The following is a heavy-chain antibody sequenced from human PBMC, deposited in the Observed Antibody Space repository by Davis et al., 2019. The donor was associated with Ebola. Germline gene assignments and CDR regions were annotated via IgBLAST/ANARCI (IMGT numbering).Heavy chain of an antibody. CDR1: GGSFSGYY. V-gene: IGHV4-34*01. D-gene: IGHD4-17*01. Sequence: PSETLSLTCAVYGGSFSGYYWSWIRQPPGKGLEWIGEINHSGSTNYNPSLKSRVTISVDTSKNQFSLKLSSVTAADTAVYYCASYGDSQGGTEFDYWGQGTLVTVSS. CDR2: INHSGST. J-gene: IGHJ4*02. CDR3: ASYGDSQGGTEFDY.